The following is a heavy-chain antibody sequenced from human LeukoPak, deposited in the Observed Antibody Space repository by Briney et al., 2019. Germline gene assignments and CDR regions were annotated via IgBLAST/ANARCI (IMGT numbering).Heavy chain of an antibody. CDR2: IWYDGSNK. Sequence: SGGSLGLSCAASGFTVSSNYMSWVRQAPGKGLEWVAVIWYDGSNKYYADSVKGRFTISRDNSKNTLYLQMNSLRAEDTAVYYCAKPGYYYDSSGYYIDYWGQGTLVTVSS. CDR1: GFTVSSNY. D-gene: IGHD3-22*01. CDR3: AKPGYYYDSSGYYIDY. J-gene: IGHJ4*02. V-gene: IGHV3-33*06.